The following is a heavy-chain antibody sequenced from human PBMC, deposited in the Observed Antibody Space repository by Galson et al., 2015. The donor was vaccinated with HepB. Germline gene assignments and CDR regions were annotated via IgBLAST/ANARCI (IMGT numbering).Heavy chain of an antibody. J-gene: IGHJ4*02. CDR1: GFTFSDYY. CDR3: ARDDTVTTRADY. V-gene: IGHV3-11*01. Sequence: SLRLSCAASGFTFSDYYMSWIRQAPGKGLEWVSYISSSGSTIYYADSVKGRFTISRDNAKNSLYLQMNSLRAEDTAVYYCARDDTVTTRADYWGQGTLVTVSS. CDR2: ISSSGSTI. D-gene: IGHD4-17*01.